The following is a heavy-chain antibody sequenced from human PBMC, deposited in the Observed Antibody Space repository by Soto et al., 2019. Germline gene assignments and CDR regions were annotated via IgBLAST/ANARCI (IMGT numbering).Heavy chain of an antibody. CDR2: IYHSGST. V-gene: IGHV4-31*03. CDR3: ARGDYHDSRGYFDY. D-gene: IGHD3-22*01. J-gene: IGHJ4*02. CDR1: GGSIRSGDYY. Sequence: PSETLSLTCSVSGGSIRSGDYYWSWIRQHPGKGLEWIGHIYHSGSTYYNPSLKSRVTILVDTSKNQFSLRLNSVTAADTAVYYCARGDYHDSRGYFDYWGQGTLVTAPQ.